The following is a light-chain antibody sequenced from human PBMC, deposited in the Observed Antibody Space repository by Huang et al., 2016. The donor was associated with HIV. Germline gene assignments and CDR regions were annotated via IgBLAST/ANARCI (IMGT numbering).Light chain of an antibody. J-gene: IGKJ1*01. CDR1: QSVSSN. CDR2: GAS. CDR3: QQYNKWPPWT. V-gene: IGKV3-15*01. Sequence: EIVMTQSPATLSVSPGERATLSCRASQSVSSNLAWYQQQPGQAPRLLIYGASTRATGIPARFSGSGSGTEFTLTISSLQSEDFAVYYCQQYNKWPPWTFGQGTKVDTK.